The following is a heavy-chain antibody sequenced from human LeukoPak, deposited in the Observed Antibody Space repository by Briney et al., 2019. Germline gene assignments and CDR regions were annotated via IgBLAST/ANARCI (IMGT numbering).Heavy chain of an antibody. Sequence: SVKVSCKASGGTFSSYTISWVRQAPGQGLEWMGRIIPGFATPEYAQKFQGRVTITTDESTSTVYMEMSGLRSEDTALYYCARGGTLTTSYYYYYMDVWGKGTTVTVSS. D-gene: IGHD4-11*01. CDR3: ARGGTLTTSYYYYYMDV. CDR2: IIPGFATP. CDR1: GGTFSSYT. V-gene: IGHV1-69*05. J-gene: IGHJ6*03.